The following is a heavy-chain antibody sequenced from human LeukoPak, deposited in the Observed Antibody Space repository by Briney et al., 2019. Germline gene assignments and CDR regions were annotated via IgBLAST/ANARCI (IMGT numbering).Heavy chain of an antibody. D-gene: IGHD7-27*01. J-gene: IGHJ4*02. CDR2: IYYSGST. CDR1: GGSISRTGYY. Sequence: PSETLSLTCTVSGGSISRTGYYWSWIRQPPGKGLEWIGYIYYSGSTNYNPSLKSRVNISGDTSNNQFSLNLSSVTAADTAVYYCARGWGYFDYWGQGTLVTASS. CDR3: ARGWGYFDY. V-gene: IGHV4-61*08.